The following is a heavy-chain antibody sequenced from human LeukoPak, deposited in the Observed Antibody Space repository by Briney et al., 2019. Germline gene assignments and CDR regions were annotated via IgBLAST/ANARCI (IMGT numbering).Heavy chain of an antibody. D-gene: IGHD2-15*01. Sequence: RPGGSLRLSCAASGFTFSSYAMSWVRQAPGKGLEWVSAISGSGGSTYYADSVKGRFTISRDNSKNTLYLQMNSLRAEDTAVYYCAEGGAYCSGGSCYLTAPTGAWGQGTLVTVSS. CDR2: ISGSGGST. CDR1: GFTFSSYA. CDR3: AEGGAYCSGGSCYLTAPTGA. V-gene: IGHV3-23*01. J-gene: IGHJ4*02.